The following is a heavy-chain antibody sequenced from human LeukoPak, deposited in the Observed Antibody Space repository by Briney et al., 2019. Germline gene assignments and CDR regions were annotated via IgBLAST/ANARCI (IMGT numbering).Heavy chain of an antibody. V-gene: IGHV3-30*03. CDR2: ISYDGNDK. CDR1: GFTFNSYG. CDR3: ARVRNDYSNDNWFDP. Sequence: PGGSLRLSCAASGFTFNSYGMHWVRQAPGKGLEWVAVISYDGNDKFYRDSVKGRFTISRDNSKNTLYLQMNSLRAEDTAVYYCARVRNDYSNDNWFDPWGQGTLVTVSS. J-gene: IGHJ5*02. D-gene: IGHD4-11*01.